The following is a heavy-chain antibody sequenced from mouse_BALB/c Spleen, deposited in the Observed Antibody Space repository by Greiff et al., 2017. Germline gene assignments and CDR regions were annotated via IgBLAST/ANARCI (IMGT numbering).Heavy chain of an antibody. CDR1: GFTFSSFG. CDR3: ARRDRQSYWYLDV. Sequence: EVKVVESGGGLVQPGGSRKLSCAASGFTFSSFGMPWVRQAPEKGLEWVAYISSGSSTIYYADTVKGRFTISRDNPKNTLFLQMTGLRSEDTAMYYCARRDRQSYWYLDVWGAGTTVTVSS. V-gene: IGHV5-17*02. CDR2: ISSGSSTI. J-gene: IGHJ1*01.